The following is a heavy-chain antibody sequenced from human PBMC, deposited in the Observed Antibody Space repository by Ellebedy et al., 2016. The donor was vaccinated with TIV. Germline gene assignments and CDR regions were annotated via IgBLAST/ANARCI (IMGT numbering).Heavy chain of an antibody. Sequence: GGSLRLSXSASGFKFSDYAMSWVRQTPKEGLQWVASIRGGGNGDTYYADSVQGHCTVSRDNSKNTLFLQMNNLRVEDSAVYYCARAPLLRLFDPLSYLDYWGQGTLVTVSS. CDR3: ARAPLLRLFDPLSYLDY. D-gene: IGHD3-9*01. CDR1: GFKFSDYA. J-gene: IGHJ4*02. CDR2: IRGGGNGDT. V-gene: IGHV3-23*01.